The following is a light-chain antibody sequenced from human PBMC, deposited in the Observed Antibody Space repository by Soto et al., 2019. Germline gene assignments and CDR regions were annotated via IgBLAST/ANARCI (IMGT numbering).Light chain of an antibody. CDR2: EVS. J-gene: IGLJ1*01. V-gene: IGLV2-14*01. CDR3: SSYTSSSTPYYV. CDR1: SSDFGGYNY. Sequence: QSALTQPASVSGSPGQSITISCTGTSSDFGGYNYVSWYQQHPGKAPKLMIYEVSNRPSGVSNRFSGSKSGNTASLTISGLQAEDEADYYCSSYTSSSTPYYVFGTGTKVTVL.